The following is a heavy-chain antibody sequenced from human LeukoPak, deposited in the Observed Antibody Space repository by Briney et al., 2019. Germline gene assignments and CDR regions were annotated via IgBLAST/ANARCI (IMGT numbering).Heavy chain of an antibody. CDR3: ARAKATTMIVVEFDY. CDR2: INPNSGDT. J-gene: IGHJ4*02. CDR1: GYTFTGYY. Sequence: ASVKVSCKASGYTFTGYYMHWVRQAPAQGLEWMGWINPNSGDTNYAQKFQGRVNMTSDTSISTAYMELSRLRSDDTAVYSCARAKATTMIVVEFDYWGQGTLVTVSS. D-gene: IGHD3-22*01. V-gene: IGHV1-2*02.